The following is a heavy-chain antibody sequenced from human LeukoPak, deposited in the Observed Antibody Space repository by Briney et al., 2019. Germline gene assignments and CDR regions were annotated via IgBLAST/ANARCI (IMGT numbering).Heavy chain of an antibody. CDR2: ISTSGSYI. D-gene: IGHD6-19*01. CDR3: ASQTPRRLPIAVADYFDY. J-gene: IGHJ4*02. V-gene: IGHV3-21*01. Sequence: GGSLTLACAVSGFTFGSYSMNWVRQAPGKGLEWVSFISTSGSYIYYADSVKGRFTISRDNAKNSLYLQMNSLRAEDTAVYYCASQTPRRLPIAVADYFDYWGQGTLVTVSS. CDR1: GFTFGSYS.